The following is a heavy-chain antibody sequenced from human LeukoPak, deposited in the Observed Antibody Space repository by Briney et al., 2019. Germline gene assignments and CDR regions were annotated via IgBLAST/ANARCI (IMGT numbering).Heavy chain of an antibody. CDR1: GYTFTGYY. V-gene: IGHV1-2*02. CDR2: INPNSGVT. CDR3: ASDIIASDAFDI. J-gene: IGHJ3*02. Sequence: ASVKVSCKASGYTFTGYYMHWVRQAPGQGLEWMGWINPNSGVTNYAQKFQGRVTMTRDTSISTAYMELSRLRSDDTAVYYCASDIIASDAFDIWGQGTMVTVSS. D-gene: IGHD6-13*01.